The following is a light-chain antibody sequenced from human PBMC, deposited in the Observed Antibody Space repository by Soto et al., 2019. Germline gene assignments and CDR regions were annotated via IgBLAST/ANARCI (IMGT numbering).Light chain of an antibody. CDR2: SNN. CDR3: ATWDDSLNGVV. J-gene: IGLJ2*01. CDR1: TSNIGSNI. Sequence: QSVLTQPPSASGTPGQRVTISCSGSTSNIGSNIVNWYQQVPGTAPKFLIYSNNQRPSGVPDRFSGSKSGTSASLAISGLQSEDESVYYCATWDDSLNGVVFGGGTQLTVL. V-gene: IGLV1-44*01.